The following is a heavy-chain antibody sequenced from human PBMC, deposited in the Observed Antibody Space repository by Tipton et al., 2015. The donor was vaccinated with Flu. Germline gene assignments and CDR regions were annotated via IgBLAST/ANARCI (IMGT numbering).Heavy chain of an antibody. CDR3: ARFSVRGESDY. Sequence: TLSLSCTVSGASMTSYYWSWIRQPAGKGLEWIGRIYTSGSTYYNPSLKSRVTMSIDTSKDQFSLKMSSETAADTAVYYCARFSVRGESDYWGQGTLVTVSS. CDR2: IYTSGST. J-gene: IGHJ4*02. V-gene: IGHV4-4*07. D-gene: IGHD3-10*01. CDR1: GASMTSYY.